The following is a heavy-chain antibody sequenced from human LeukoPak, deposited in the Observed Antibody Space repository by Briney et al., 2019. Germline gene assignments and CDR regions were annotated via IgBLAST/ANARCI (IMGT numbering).Heavy chain of an antibody. Sequence: SQTLSLLCSISGDSDYGSPAVWTWIRRSRSRVLEWQGWDYYKPKRRIHYAVSVKGRISIIPDTSKIQFSLQLNSVTAEETAVYYCARGAVRGGTNFDYWGQGTLVTVSS. V-gene: IGHV6-1*01. J-gene: IGHJ4*02. CDR3: ARGAVRGGTNFDY. D-gene: IGHD3-10*01. CDR2: DYYKPKRRI. CDR1: GDSDYGSPAV.